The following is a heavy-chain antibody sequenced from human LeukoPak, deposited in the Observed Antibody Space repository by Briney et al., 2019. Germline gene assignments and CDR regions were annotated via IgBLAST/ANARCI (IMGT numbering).Heavy chain of an antibody. CDR2: INDSGST. V-gene: IGHV4-34*01. D-gene: IGHD3-9*01. CDR3: ARDRDYDILTGYKYAFDI. J-gene: IGHJ3*02. Sequence: SETLSLTCGVYGGTFSGYYWSWIRQPPGKGLEWIGEINDSGSTNYNPSLKSRVTISVDTSQNQFSLKLSSVTASDTAVYYCARDRDYDILTGYKYAFDIWGQGTMVTVSS. CDR1: GGTFSGYY.